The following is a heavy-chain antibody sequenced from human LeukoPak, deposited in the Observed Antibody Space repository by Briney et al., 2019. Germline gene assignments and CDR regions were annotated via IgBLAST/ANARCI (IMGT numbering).Heavy chain of an antibody. Sequence: TSETLSLTCTVSGGSIGSSYWSWIRQPPGKGLEWPGYIYFSGSTDYNPSLKSRVTISVDTSKNQFSLELSSVTAADTAVYYCARHYSGSYSVLDYWGQGTLVTVSS. D-gene: IGHD1-26*01. V-gene: IGHV4-59*08. CDR1: GGSIGSSY. J-gene: IGHJ4*02. CDR2: IYFSGST. CDR3: ARHYSGSYSVLDY.